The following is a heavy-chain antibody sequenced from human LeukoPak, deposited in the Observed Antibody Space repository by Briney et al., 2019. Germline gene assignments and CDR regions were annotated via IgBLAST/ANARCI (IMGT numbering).Heavy chain of an antibody. D-gene: IGHD4-17*01. CDR2: IIPIFGTA. CDR1: GGTFSSYA. CDR3: AREADYGDSPPGY. Sequence: SVKVSCKASGGTFSSYAISWVRQAPGQGLEWMGGIIPIFGTANYAQKFQGRVTITADESTSTAYMELSSLRSEDTAVYYCAREADYGDSPPGYWGQGTLVTVSS. J-gene: IGHJ4*02. V-gene: IGHV1-69*13.